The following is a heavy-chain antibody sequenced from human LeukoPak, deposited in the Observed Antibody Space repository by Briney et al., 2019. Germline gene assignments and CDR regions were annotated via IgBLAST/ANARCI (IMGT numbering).Heavy chain of an antibody. D-gene: IGHD4-17*01. V-gene: IGHV4-59*01. CDR3: ARGPPYGDYAFDY. Sequence: SETLSLTCTVSGGSISSFSWSWIRQPPGKGLEWIWYIYYSGSTNYNPSLKSRVTISVDKSKNQFSLKLISVTAADTAVYYCARGPPYGDYAFDYWGQGTLVTVSS. CDR2: IYYSGST. CDR1: GGSISSFS. J-gene: IGHJ4*02.